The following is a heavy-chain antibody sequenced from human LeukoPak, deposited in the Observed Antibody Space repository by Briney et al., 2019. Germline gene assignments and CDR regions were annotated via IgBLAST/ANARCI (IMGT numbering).Heavy chain of an antibody. CDR1: GVTSNY. CDR2: IYNGGTT. J-gene: IGHJ4*02. Sequence: GGSVPHSCATSGVTSNYFTWVHQAPRKGLEWVSVIYNGGTTYYADSVKGRFTISRDNSKSTLFVYLQMNSLRTDDTAVYYCAGGGEAARSLHYWGQGTLVTVSS. CDR3: AGGGEAARSLHY. D-gene: IGHD6-6*01. V-gene: IGHV3-66*02.